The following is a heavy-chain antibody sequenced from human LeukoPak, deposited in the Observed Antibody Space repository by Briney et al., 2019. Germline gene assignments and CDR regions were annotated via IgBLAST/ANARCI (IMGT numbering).Heavy chain of an antibody. D-gene: IGHD3-22*01. CDR2: IKSKTDGGST. CDR1: GFIFSDHY. Sequence: PGGSLRLSCAASGFIFSDHYMDWVRQAPGKGLEWVGRIKSKTDGGSTDYAAPVKGRFTISRDDSKNTLYLQMNSLKTEDTAVYYCTTGGPYYDTSGYYFWGQGTLVTVSS. V-gene: IGHV3-15*01. J-gene: IGHJ4*02. CDR3: TTGGPYYDTSGYYF.